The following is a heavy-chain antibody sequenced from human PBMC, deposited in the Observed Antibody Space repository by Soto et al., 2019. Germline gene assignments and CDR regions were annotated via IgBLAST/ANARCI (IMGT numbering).Heavy chain of an antibody. V-gene: IGHV1-69*04. D-gene: IGHD6-19*01. CDR3: ARDIGVAVADYGYGYYFDY. CDR1: GGTFSSYT. Sequence: ASVKVSCKASGGTFSSYTISWVRQAPGQGLEWMGRIIPILGIANYAQKFQGRVTITADKSTSTAYMELSSLRSEDTAVYYCARDIGVAVADYGYGYYFDYWGQGTLVTVSS. CDR2: IIPILGIA. J-gene: IGHJ4*02.